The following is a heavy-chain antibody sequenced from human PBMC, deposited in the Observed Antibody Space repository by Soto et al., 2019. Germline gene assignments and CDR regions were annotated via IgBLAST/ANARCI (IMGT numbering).Heavy chain of an antibody. V-gene: IGHV3-9*01. CDR3: AKDRGRHDYYYYGMDV. Sequence: DVQLVESGGGLVQPGRSLRLSCAASGFTFDDYAMHWVRQAPGKGLEWVSGISWNSGSIGYADSVKGRFTISRDNAKNSLYLQMNSLRAEDTALYYCAKDRGRHDYYYYGMDVWGQGTTVTVSS. J-gene: IGHJ6*02. CDR2: ISWNSGSI. D-gene: IGHD3-10*01. CDR1: GFTFDDYA.